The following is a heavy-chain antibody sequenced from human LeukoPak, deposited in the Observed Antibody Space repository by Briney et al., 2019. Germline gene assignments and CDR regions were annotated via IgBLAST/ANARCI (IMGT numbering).Heavy chain of an antibody. CDR1: GGTFSSYA. Sequence: PLASVKVSCKASGGTFSSYAISWVRQAPGQGLEWMGRIIPILGIANYAQKFQGRVTITADKSTSTAYMELSSLRSEDTAVYYCATVGATPLEWVDYWGQGTLVTVSS. D-gene: IGHD1-26*01. CDR2: IIPILGIA. J-gene: IGHJ4*02. CDR3: ATVGATPLEWVDY. V-gene: IGHV1-69*04.